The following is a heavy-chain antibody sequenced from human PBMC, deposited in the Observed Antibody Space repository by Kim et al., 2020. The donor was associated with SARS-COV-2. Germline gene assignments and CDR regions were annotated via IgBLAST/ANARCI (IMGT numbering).Heavy chain of an antibody. J-gene: IGHJ3*02. CDR3: AKDILERRDAFDT. CDR2: ISWNSGSR. Sequence: GGSLRLSCAASGFTFDDYAMHWVRQAPGKGLEWVAGISWNSGSRGYADSVKGRFTISRDNAKNSLYLQMNSLRAEDTALYYCAKDILERRDAFDTWGQGTMVSVSS. CDR1: GFTFDDYA. D-gene: IGHD1-1*01. V-gene: IGHV3-9*01.